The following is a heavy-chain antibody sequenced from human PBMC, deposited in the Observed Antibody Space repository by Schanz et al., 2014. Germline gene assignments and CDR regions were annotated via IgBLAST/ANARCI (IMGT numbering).Heavy chain of an antibody. Sequence: QVQVVESGGGVVQPGRSLRLSCVASGFTFNNYGMHWVRQAPGKGLGWVAVIWHDGSGKYYADSVKGRFTISRDNSKNTLDLEMNSLRAEDTAIYFCAKDAAYYDSVIFPDHWGQGTLVTVSS. D-gene: IGHD3-22*01. CDR2: IWHDGSGK. V-gene: IGHV3-33*06. CDR1: GFTFNNYG. CDR3: AKDAAYYDSVIFPDH. J-gene: IGHJ4*02.